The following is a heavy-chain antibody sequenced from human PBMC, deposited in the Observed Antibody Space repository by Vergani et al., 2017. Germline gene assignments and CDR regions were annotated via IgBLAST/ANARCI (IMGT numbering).Heavy chain of an antibody. CDR3: ATLLSSYYYDSSGNTGAFDI. CDR2: IIPIFGTA. Sequence: QVQLVQSGAEVKKPGSSVKVSCKASGGTFSSYAISWVRQAPGQGLEGMGRIIPIFGTANYAQKCQGRVTITADESTSTAYMELSSLRSEDTAVYYCATLLSSYYYDSSGNTGAFDIWGQGTMVTVSS. V-gene: IGHV1-69*13. CDR1: GGTFSSYA. J-gene: IGHJ3*02. D-gene: IGHD3-22*01.